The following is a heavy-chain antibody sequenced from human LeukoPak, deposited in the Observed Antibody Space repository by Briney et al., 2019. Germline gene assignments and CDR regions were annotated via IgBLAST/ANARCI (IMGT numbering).Heavy chain of an antibody. Sequence: GGSLRLSCAASGNYWMHWVRQAPGTGLVWVSHINSDGSWTSYADSVKGRFTIFKDNAKNTVYLQMNSLRDEDTAVYYCARERSGQLYYYGMDVWGQGTTVTVSS. J-gene: IGHJ6*02. D-gene: IGHD3-3*01. V-gene: IGHV3-74*01. CDR1: GNYW. CDR2: INSDGSWT. CDR3: ARERSGQLYYYGMDV.